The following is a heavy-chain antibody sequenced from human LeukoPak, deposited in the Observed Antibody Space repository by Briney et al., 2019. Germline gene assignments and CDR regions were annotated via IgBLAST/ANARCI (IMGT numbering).Heavy chain of an antibody. V-gene: IGHV3-30-3*01. CDR3: ARAPSNSWHLFDP. Sequence: GRSLRLSCAASGFTFRIYAMHWVRRAPGKGLEWVAIISYDGSNKYYADSVKGRFTISRDNSKNTLYLEMNSLRAEDTAVYYCARAPSNSWHLFDPWGQGTMVTVSS. D-gene: IGHD2-2*01. J-gene: IGHJ3*01. CDR2: ISYDGSNK. CDR1: GFTFRIYA.